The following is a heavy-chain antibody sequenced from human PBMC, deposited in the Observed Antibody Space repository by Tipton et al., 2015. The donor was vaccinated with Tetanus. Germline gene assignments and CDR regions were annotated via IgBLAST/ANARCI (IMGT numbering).Heavy chain of an antibody. CDR3: ARGLGGYNYHFDY. D-gene: IGHD5-24*01. Sequence: QVQLVQSGGGVVQPGRSLRLSCAASGFTFSSYGMHWVRQAPGKGLEWVAVIWYDGSNKYYADSVKGRFTISRDNSQNTLYLQMNSLGAEDTAVYYCARGLGGYNYHFDYWGQGTLVTVSS. J-gene: IGHJ4*02. CDR1: GFTFSSYG. CDR2: IWYDGSNK. V-gene: IGHV3-33*01.